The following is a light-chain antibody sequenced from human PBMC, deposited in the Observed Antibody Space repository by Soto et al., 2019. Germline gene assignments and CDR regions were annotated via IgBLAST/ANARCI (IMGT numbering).Light chain of an antibody. CDR1: QNVLYKSNNENY. Sequence: DIVMTQSPDSLAVSLGERATINCKSSQNVLYKSNNENYLAWYQQKPGQPPKLLIYWASTRKPGVPDRFSGIGSGSDFTLTISSLQAEDVAVYYWQQYYNTPPYTFGQGPKLEI. CDR2: WAS. V-gene: IGKV4-1*01. CDR3: QQYYNTPPYT. J-gene: IGKJ2*01.